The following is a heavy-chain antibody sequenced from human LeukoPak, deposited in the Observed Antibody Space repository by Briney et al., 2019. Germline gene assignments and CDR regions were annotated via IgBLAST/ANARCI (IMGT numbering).Heavy chain of an antibody. V-gene: IGHV3-21*01. CDR2: ISDSSRYI. CDR1: GFTFSSYT. D-gene: IGHD1/OR15-1a*01. Sequence: GGSLRLSCAASGFTFSSYTMDWVRQAPGKGLEWVSSISDSSRYIFHADSVKGRFTISRDNAKNSLYLQMNSLRAEDTAVYYCAREGPINNGDLDYWGQGTLVTVSS. CDR3: AREGPINNGDLDY. J-gene: IGHJ4*02.